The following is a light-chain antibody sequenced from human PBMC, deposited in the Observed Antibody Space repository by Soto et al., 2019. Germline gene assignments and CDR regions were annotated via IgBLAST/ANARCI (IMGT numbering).Light chain of an antibody. CDR2: DAS. V-gene: IGKV3D-15*01. CDR1: QSVSSN. Sequence: EIMMKQSPATLSVTPGERATLSCRASQSVSSNLAWYQQKPGQAPRLLIYDASNRATGIPARFSGSGSGTDFTLTISSLEPEDFAVYSCQQYNNWPLTFGQGGMVDIK. CDR3: QQYNNWPLT. J-gene: IGKJ1*01.